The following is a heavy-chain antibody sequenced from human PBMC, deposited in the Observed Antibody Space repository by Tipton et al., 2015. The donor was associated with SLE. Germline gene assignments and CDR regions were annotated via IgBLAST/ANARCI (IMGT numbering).Heavy chain of an antibody. J-gene: IGHJ3*02. CDR2: IYHSGGT. V-gene: IGHV4-61*01. D-gene: IGHD2-15*01. Sequence: TLSLTCTVSGGSVSSGSYYWSCIRQPPGKGLEWIGYIYHSGGTNHSPSLRSRLTTSVDTSKNQFSLRLTSVTAADTAVYYCATHRLYSGAFDIWGQGTMVTVSS. CDR1: GGSVSSGSYY. CDR3: ATHRLYSGAFDI.